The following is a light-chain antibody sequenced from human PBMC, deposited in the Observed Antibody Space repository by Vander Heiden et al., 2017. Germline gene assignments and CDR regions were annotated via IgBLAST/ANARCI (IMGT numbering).Light chain of an antibody. V-gene: IGLV3-1*01. CDR1: KLGDQS. Sequence: SYELTQPPSVSVSPGQTSTITCSGDKLGDQSACWYQQKPGRSPVLVIYQNTKRPSGIPERFSGSNSGNTATLTISGTQAMDEADYYCQAWDRNTAVFGGGTKLTVL. CDR3: QAWDRNTAV. CDR2: QNT. J-gene: IGLJ2*01.